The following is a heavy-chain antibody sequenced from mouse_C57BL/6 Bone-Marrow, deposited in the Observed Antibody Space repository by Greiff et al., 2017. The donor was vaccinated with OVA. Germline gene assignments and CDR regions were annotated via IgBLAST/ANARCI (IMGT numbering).Heavy chain of an antibody. CDR1: GFSFNTYA. J-gene: IGHJ4*01. CDR3: VRSGSSLGAMDY. CDR2: IRSKSNNYAT. V-gene: IGHV10-1*01. D-gene: IGHD1-1*01. Sequence: DVQLVESGGGLVQPKGSLKLSCAASGFSFNTYAMNWVRQAPGKGLEWVARIRSKSNNYATYYADSVKDRFTISRDDSESMLYLQMNNLKTEDTAMYYCVRSGSSLGAMDYWGQGTSVTVSS.